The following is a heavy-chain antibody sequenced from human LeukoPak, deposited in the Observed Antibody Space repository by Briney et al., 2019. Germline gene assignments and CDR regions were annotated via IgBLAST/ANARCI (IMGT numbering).Heavy chain of an antibody. Sequence: PGGSLRLSCAASGFTFTKYAMSWVRQAPGKGLEWVSSISGSGGGTYYADSVKGRFTISRDNSKNTLFLQMDSLRAEDTAIYYCAKAFRGGRDSSGWYMIGGDYFDYWGQGTLVTVSS. V-gene: IGHV3-23*01. J-gene: IGHJ4*02. CDR3: AKAFRGGRDSSGWYMIGGDYFDY. CDR2: ISGSGGGT. CDR1: GFTFTKYA. D-gene: IGHD6-19*01.